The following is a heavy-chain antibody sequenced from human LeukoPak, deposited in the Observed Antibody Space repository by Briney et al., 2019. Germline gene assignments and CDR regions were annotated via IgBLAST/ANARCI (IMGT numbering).Heavy chain of an antibody. CDR2: INHSGST. V-gene: IGHV4-34*01. Sequence: SETLSLTCAVYGRSFSGYYWSWIRQPPGKGLEWMGEINHSGSTNYNPSLKSRVTISVDTPKNQFSLELSSVTAADTAVYSCATRSYCGGDCYGFFDYWGQGTLVTVSS. CDR1: GRSFSGYY. CDR3: ATRSYCGGDCYGFFDY. J-gene: IGHJ4*02. D-gene: IGHD2-21*02.